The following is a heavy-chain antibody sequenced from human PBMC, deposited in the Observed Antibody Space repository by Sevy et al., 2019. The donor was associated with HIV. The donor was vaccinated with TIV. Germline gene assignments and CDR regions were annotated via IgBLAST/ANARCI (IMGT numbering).Heavy chain of an antibody. CDR2: IRSKAYGGTT. Sequence: GGSLRLSCTASGFTFGDYAMSWFRQAPGKGLEWVGFIRSKAYGGTTEYTASVKGRFTISRVDSKDIANLQMNSLKTEDTAVYYCTRAGITMIVVVPFDYWGQGTLVTVSS. J-gene: IGHJ4*02. CDR3: TRAGITMIVVVPFDY. CDR1: GFTFGDYA. D-gene: IGHD3-22*01. V-gene: IGHV3-49*01.